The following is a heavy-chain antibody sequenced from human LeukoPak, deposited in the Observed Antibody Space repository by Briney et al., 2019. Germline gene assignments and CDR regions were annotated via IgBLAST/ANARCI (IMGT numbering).Heavy chain of an antibody. V-gene: IGHV3-11*04. J-gene: IGHJ3*02. Sequence: PEGSLRLSCAASGFTFSDYYMGWMRQAPGKGLEWVSYISNSGDTMYYVDSVKGRFTISRDNAKNSLFLQMSSQRVEDTTIYYCARARGSYAFDIWGQGTMVTVSS. CDR3: ARARGSYAFDI. CDR2: ISNSGDTM. CDR1: GFTFSDYY. D-gene: IGHD1-26*01.